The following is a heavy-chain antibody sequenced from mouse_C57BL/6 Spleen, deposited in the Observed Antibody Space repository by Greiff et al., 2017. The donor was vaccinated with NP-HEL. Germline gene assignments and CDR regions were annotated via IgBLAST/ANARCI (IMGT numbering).Heavy chain of an antibody. V-gene: IGHV1-53*01. CDR1: GYTFTSYW. CDR3: ARSANYGSSPVYFDY. J-gene: IGHJ2*01. CDR2: INPSNGGT. D-gene: IGHD1-1*01. Sequence: QVQLQQPGTELVKPGASVKLSCKASGYTFTSYWMHWVKQRPGQGLEWIGNINPSNGGTNYNEKFKSKATLTVDKSSSTAYMQLSSLTSEDSAVYYWARSANYGSSPVYFDYWGQGTTLTVSS.